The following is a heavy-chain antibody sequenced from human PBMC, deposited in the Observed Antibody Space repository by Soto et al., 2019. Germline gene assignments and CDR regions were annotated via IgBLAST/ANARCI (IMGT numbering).Heavy chain of an antibody. CDR1: GFTFSSYA. D-gene: IGHD3-16*01. Sequence: QVQLVESGGGVVQPGRSLRLSCAASGFTFSSYAMHWVRQAPGKGLEWVAVISYDGSNKYYADSVKGRFTISRDNSKNTLYLQMNSLRAEDTAVYYCARDWESISSNAEYFQHWCQGTLVTASS. CDR2: ISYDGSNK. CDR3: ARDWESISSNAEYFQH. J-gene: IGHJ1*01. V-gene: IGHV3-30-3*01.